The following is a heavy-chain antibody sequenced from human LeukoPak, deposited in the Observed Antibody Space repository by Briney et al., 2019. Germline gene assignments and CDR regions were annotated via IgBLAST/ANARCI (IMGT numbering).Heavy chain of an antibody. J-gene: IGHJ5*02. CDR1: GYTFTGYY. V-gene: IGHV1-2*02. D-gene: IGHD3-22*01. CDR3: ARDSGYASRRNWFDP. CDR2: INPNSGVT. Sequence: ASVKVSCKTSGYTFTGYYMHWVRQAPGQGLEWMGWINPNSGVTIYAQKFQGRVTMTRDTSISTAYMELSSLKSDDTAVYYCARDSGYASRRNWFDPWGQGTLVTVSS.